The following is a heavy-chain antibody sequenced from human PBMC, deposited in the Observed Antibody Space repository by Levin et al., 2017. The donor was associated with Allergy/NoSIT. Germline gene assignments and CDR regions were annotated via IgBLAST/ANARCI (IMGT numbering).Heavy chain of an antibody. CDR3: ARESLTGDLRRFDY. V-gene: IGHV4-4*07. J-gene: IGHJ4*02. Sequence: GSLRLSCTVSGGSIISYYWSWIRQPAGKGLEWIGRIYTSGSTNYNPSLKSRVTMSVDTSNNQFSLNLSSVTAADTAVYYCARESLTGDLRRFDYWGQGTLVTVSS. D-gene: IGHD7-27*01. CDR1: GGSIISYY. CDR2: IYTSGST.